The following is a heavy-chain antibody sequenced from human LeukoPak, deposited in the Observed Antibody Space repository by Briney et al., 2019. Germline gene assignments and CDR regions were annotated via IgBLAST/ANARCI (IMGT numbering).Heavy chain of an antibody. CDR1: GFTFSSYG. CDR3: TSSGYSYGPDY. V-gene: IGHV3-30*03. Sequence: PGGSLRLSCAASGFTFSSYGIHWVRLAPGKGLEWVAVISDDGTRKYYADSVQGRFTISRDNSKNTLYLQMNSLRAEDMAVYYCTSSGYSYGPDYWGQGTLVTVSS. CDR2: ISDDGTRK. D-gene: IGHD5-18*01. J-gene: IGHJ4*02.